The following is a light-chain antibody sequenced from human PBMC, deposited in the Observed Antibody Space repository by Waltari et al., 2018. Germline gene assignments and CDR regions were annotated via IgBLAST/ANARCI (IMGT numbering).Light chain of an antibody. CDR2: RNN. J-gene: IGLJ3*02. CDR1: SSNIGSNY. Sequence: QSVLTQPPSASGTPGQRVTISCSGSSSNIGSNYLYWYQQLPGAAPKLLIYRNNQRPSGLPDRFSGSTSGTSASLAISGLRSEDEADYYCAAWDDSLSGRVFGGGTKLTVL. V-gene: IGLV1-47*01. CDR3: AAWDDSLSGRV.